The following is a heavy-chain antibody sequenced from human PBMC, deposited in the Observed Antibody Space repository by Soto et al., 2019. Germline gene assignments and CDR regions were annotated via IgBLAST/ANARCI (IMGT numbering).Heavy chain of an antibody. CDR1: GHSFSDYW. CDR2: IYPGDSDT. D-gene: IGHD2-2*01. CDR3: ARRGQYCSTSSCRFDP. V-gene: IGHV5-51*01. J-gene: IGHJ5*02. Sequence: GESLKISCKASGHSFSDYWIGWVRQMPGKGLEWMGVIYPGDSDTRYSPSFQGQVTISADKSISTTYLQWSSLKASDTAMYYCARRGQYCSTSSCRFDPWGQGTLVTVSS.